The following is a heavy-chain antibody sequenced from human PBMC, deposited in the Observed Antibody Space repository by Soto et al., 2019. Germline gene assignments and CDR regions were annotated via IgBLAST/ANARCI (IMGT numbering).Heavy chain of an antibody. J-gene: IGHJ4*02. CDR3: AKDSIGTTRGPFEY. Sequence: PGGSLRLSCAASGFTFDSYAMSWVRQAPWKGLEWVSAISGSGATSTYYADSVKGRFTISRDNSKNTLYLQMNSLRAEDTAVYYCAKDSIGTTRGPFEYWGQGTLVTVSS. CDR2: ISGSGATST. D-gene: IGHD1-1*01. V-gene: IGHV3-23*01. CDR1: GFTFDSYA.